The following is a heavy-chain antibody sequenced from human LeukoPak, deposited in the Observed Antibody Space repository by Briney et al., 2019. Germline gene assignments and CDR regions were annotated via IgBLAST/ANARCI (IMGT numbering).Heavy chain of an antibody. CDR3: AKLLWFGEGRADY. D-gene: IGHD3-10*01. CDR1: GFTFSNYA. Sequence: PGGSLRLSCAASGFTFSNYAMSWVRQAPGKGLEWVSGISGSGVSTYYADSVKGRFTISRDNSKNTLYLQMNSLRAEDTAIYHCAKLLWFGEGRADYWGQGTLVTVSS. J-gene: IGHJ4*02. CDR2: ISGSGVST. V-gene: IGHV3-23*01.